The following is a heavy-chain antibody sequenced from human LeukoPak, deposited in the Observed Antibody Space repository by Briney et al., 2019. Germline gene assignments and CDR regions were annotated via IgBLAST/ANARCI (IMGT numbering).Heavy chain of an antibody. V-gene: IGHV4-39*02. J-gene: IGHJ4*02. CDR2: IYYNGNT. D-gene: IGHD4-17*01. CDR3: VRDNDFGTNVI. CDR1: GGSISSTCYH. Sequence: SETLSLTCTVSGGSISSTCYHWGWIRQPPGKGLEWIGTIYYNGNTYYAPSLKSRLTISVDTTKNQFSLKLSSVTAPDTAVYYGVRDNDFGTNVIRGQGTLVTVSS.